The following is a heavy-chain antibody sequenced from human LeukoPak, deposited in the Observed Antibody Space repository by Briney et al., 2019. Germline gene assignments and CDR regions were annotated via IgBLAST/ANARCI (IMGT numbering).Heavy chain of an antibody. CDR2: ISYDGSNK. D-gene: IGHD3-10*01. CDR3: AKVLTQYGSGSYPFDY. J-gene: IGHJ4*02. Sequence: PGGSLRLSCAASGFTFGSYGMHWVRQAPGKGLEWVAVISYDGSNKYYADSVKGRFTISRDNSKNTLYLQMNSLRAEDTAVYYCAKVLTQYGSGSYPFDYWGQGTLVTVSS. V-gene: IGHV3-30*18. CDR1: GFTFGSYG.